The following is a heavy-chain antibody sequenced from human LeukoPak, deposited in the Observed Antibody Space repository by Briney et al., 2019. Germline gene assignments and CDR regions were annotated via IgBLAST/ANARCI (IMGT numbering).Heavy chain of an antibody. D-gene: IGHD5-24*01. CDR1: GFTFSSYG. J-gene: IGHJ4*02. CDR2: ITGSADIT. V-gene: IGHV3-23*01. CDR3: ARDDRWLQFNN. Sequence: GGSLRLSCAASGFTFSSYGMHWVRQAPGKGLEWVSGITGSADITYYADSVKGRFTISRDNSKNTLYLQINSLRAEDTAVYFCARDDRWLQFNNWGQGTLVTVSS.